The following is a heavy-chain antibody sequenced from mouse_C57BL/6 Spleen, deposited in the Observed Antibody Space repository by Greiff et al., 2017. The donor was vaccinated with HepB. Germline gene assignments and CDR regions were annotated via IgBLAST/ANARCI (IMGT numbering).Heavy chain of an antibody. V-gene: IGHV2-9*01. CDR1: GFSLTSYG. Sequence: VQGVESGPGLVAPSQSLSITCTVSGFSLTSYGVDWVRQPPGKGLEWLGVIWGGGSTNYNSALMSRLSISKDTSKSQAFLKMNSLQTDDTAMYYCAKHLNWDGDGMGYWGQGTSVTVSS. J-gene: IGHJ4*01. CDR3: AKHLNWDGDGMGY. D-gene: IGHD4-1*01. CDR2: IWGGGST.